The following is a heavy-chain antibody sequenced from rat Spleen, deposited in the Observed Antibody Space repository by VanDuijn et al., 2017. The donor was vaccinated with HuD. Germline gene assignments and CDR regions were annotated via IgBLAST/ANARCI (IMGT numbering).Heavy chain of an antibody. CDR3: VGTTVVTPYYFDY. CDR1: GFTFNTAW. V-gene: IGHV6-6*01. J-gene: IGHJ2*01. D-gene: IGHD1-1*01. Sequence: EVQVLESGGGLVQPGNSLKLSCATSGFTFNTAWMFWYRQFPEKRLEWVARIKAKSNNYATDYTESVTGRFTISRDDSKSNIYLQMNNLKEKDTAIYYCVGTTVVTPYYFDYWGQGVMVTVSS. CDR2: IKAKSNNYAT.